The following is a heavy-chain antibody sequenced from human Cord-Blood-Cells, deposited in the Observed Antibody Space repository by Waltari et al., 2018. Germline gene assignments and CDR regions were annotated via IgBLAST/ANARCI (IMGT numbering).Heavy chain of an antibody. V-gene: IGHV1-69*01. CDR3: ARVIVVVPAAKVRDWFDP. D-gene: IGHD2-2*01. Sequence: QVQLVQSGAEVKKPGSSVKVSCKASGGTFSSYAISWVRQAPGQGLEWMGGIIPIFGTANYAQKFQGRVTITADESTSTAYMELSSLRSEDTAVYYCARVIVVVPAAKVRDWFDPWGQGTLVTVSS. J-gene: IGHJ5*02. CDR2: IIPIFGTA. CDR1: GGTFSSYA.